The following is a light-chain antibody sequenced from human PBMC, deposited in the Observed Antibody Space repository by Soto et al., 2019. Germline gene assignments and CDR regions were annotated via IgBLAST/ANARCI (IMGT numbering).Light chain of an antibody. V-gene: IGKV3-20*01. Sequence: EIALTQSPGTLSLSPGERATISCRASQSVRSNFLAWYQQQPGQAPRLLIYGASNRATGIPDRFSGTGSGTGCTLIITRLEPEDFPLSYCQPDDNVRTFGQGTKVDI. CDR3: QPDDNVRT. CDR2: GAS. CDR1: QSVRSNF. J-gene: IGKJ1*01.